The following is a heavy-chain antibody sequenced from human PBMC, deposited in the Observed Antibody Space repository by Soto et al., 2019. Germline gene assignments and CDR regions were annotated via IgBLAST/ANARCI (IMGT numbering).Heavy chain of an antibody. CDR3: ARVGYSSTGTTFHYHGLDV. V-gene: IGHV1-46*01. D-gene: IGHD3-22*01. J-gene: IGHJ6*02. CDR1: GYDFTSHY. CDR2: IYPRGGTT. Sequence: ASVKVSCKASGYDFTSHYMHWVRQAPGQGLESMGIIYPRGGTTIYAQKFQGRVTMTRDTSTHTFYMELSSLRSEDTAMYYCARVGYSSTGTTFHYHGLDVWGQGTTVTVSS.